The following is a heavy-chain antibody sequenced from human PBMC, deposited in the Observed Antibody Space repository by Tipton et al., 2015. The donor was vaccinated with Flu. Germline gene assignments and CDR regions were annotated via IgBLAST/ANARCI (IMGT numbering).Heavy chain of an antibody. CDR2: INHSGST. Sequence: TLSLTCNVSGGSFSDYYWSWIRQPPGKGLGWIGEINHSGSTNYDPSLKSRVTISVDTSKNQFSLKLYSVTAADTALYYCARGFRWGQQLVGFDYWGQGMRVTVSA. V-gene: IGHV4-34*01. CDR3: ARGFRWGQQLVGFDY. D-gene: IGHD6-13*01. J-gene: IGHJ4*02. CDR1: GGSFSDYY.